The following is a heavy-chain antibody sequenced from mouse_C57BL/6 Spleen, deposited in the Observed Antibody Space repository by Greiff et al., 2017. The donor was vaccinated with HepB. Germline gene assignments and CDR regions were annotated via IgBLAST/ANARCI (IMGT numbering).Heavy chain of an antibody. CDR1: GFTFSDYG. CDR2: ISSGSSTI. J-gene: IGHJ4*01. V-gene: IGHV5-17*01. D-gene: IGHD1-1*01. CDR3: ARPSHYYGSSFDYYAMDY. Sequence: EVKLVESGGGLVKPGGSLKLSCAASGFTFSDYGMHWVRQAPEKGLEWVAYISSGSSTIYYADTVKGRITISRDNAKNTLFLQMTSLRSEDTAMYYCARPSHYYGSSFDYYAMDYWGQGTSVTVSS.